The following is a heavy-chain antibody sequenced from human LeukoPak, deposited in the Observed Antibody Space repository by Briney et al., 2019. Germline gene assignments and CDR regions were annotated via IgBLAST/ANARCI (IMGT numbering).Heavy chain of an antibody. CDR2: INHSGST. CDR3: ARGSPVITMVRGVQSNWFDP. D-gene: IGHD3-10*01. CDR1: GGSFSGYY. J-gene: IGHJ5*02. V-gene: IGHV4-34*01. Sequence: SETLSLTCAVYGGSFSGYYWSWIRQPPGKGLEWIGEINHSGSTNYNPSLKSRVTISVDTSKSQFSLKLSSVTAADTAVYYCARGSPVITMVRGVQSNWFDPWGQGTLVTVSS.